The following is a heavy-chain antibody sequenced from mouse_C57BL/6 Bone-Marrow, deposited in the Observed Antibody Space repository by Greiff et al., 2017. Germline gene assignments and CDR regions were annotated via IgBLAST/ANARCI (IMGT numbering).Heavy chain of an antibody. Sequence: QVQLQQPGAELVKPGASVKLSCKASGYTFTSYWMPWVKQRPGQGLEWIGMIHPNSGSTNYNEKFKSKATLTVDKSSSTAYMQLSSLTSEDSAVYYCAISYTTVVAPDYWGQGTTLTVSS. D-gene: IGHD1-1*01. J-gene: IGHJ2*01. CDR3: AISYTTVVAPDY. V-gene: IGHV1-64*01. CDR1: GYTFTSYW. CDR2: IHPNSGST.